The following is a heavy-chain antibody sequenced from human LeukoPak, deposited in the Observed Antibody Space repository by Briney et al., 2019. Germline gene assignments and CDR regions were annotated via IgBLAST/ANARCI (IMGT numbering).Heavy chain of an antibody. V-gene: IGHV1-2*06. CDR1: GYTFTGYY. J-gene: IGHJ1*01. CDR2: INPNSGGT. CDR3: ASDPFSYYDSSYSIEH. Sequence: RASVKVSCKASGYTFTGYYMHWVRQAPGQGLEWMGRINPNSGGTNYAPMFQGRVTMTRDTSISTAYMELSRLAPDDTAVYYCASDPFSYYDSSYSIEHWGQGTLVTVSS. D-gene: IGHD3-22*01.